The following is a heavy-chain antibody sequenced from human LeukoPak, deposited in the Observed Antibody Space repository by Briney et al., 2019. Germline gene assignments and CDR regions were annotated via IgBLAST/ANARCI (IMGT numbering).Heavy chain of an antibody. Sequence: GGSLRLSCAASGFTFNGYWMHWVRQAPGKGLVWVSRINSDASSANYADSARGRFTVSRDNAKNTPYLQMNSLRAEDTAVYYCARLSPYTNSWWDYWGQGTLVTVSS. CDR2: INSDASSA. J-gene: IGHJ4*02. CDR1: GFTFNGYW. V-gene: IGHV3-74*01. CDR3: ARLSPYTNSWWDY. D-gene: IGHD6-13*01.